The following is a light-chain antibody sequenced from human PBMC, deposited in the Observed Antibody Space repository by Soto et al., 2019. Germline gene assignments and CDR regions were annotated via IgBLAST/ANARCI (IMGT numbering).Light chain of an antibody. V-gene: IGLV1-40*01. J-gene: IGLJ1*01. CDR3: QSYDSSLSAYNYV. CDR1: SSNIGAGYD. Sequence: QSVLTQPPSVSGAPGQRVTISCTGSSSNIGAGYDVHWYQQPPGTAPKLLIYGNSNRPSGVPDRFSGSKSGTSASLAITGLQAEDEADYYCQSYDSSLSAYNYVFGTGTKLTVL. CDR2: GNS.